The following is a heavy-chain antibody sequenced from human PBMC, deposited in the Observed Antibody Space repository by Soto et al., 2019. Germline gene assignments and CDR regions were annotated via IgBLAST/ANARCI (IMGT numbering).Heavy chain of an antibody. V-gene: IGHV1-69*04. CDR1: GGTFSSYT. CDR2: IIPILGIA. J-gene: IGHJ5*02. Sequence: GASVKVSCKASGGTFSSYTISWVRQAPGQGLEWMGRIIPILGIANYAQKFQGRVTITADKSTSTAYMELSSLRSEDTAVYYCARDVLDYDFPYNWFDPWGQGTLVTVSS. CDR3: ARDVLDYDFPYNWFDP. D-gene: IGHD3-3*01.